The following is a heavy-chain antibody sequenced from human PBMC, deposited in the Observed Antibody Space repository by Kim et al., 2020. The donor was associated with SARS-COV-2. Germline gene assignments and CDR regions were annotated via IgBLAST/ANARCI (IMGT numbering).Heavy chain of an antibody. CDR3: ARSIAGRLVDLDV. CDR2: FSYSGGT. J-gene: IGHJ6*02. D-gene: IGHD6-6*01. V-gene: IGHV4-59*08. CDR1: GGSISSYY. Sequence: SETLSLTCTVSGGSISSYYWSWIRQPPGKGLEWIGYFSYSGGTSYNPSLKSRVTLSLDTSKNQFSLKLRSVTAADTAVYYCARSIAGRLVDLDVWGQGTTVTVSS.